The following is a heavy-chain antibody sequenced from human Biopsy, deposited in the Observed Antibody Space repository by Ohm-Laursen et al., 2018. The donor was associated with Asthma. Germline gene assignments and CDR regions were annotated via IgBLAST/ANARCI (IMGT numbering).Heavy chain of an antibody. CDR3: ARGVVYGGDSYAEYFQH. V-gene: IGHV4-59*01. CDR2: VFYGGAT. J-gene: IGHJ1*01. CDR1: GDSISSYH. D-gene: IGHD4-23*01. Sequence: GTLSFTCTVSGDSISSYHWSWIRQPPGKGLEWIGYVFYGGATNYNPSLKSRVTISVDTSKNQFFLRLSSVTAADTAVYYCARGVVYGGDSYAEYFQHWGQGTLVTVSS.